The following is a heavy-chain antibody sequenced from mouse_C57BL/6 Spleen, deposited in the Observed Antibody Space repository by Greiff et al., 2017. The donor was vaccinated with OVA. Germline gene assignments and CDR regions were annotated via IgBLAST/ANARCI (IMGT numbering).Heavy chain of an antibody. Sequence: VQLQQSGPGMVKPSQSLSLTCTVTGYSITSGYDWHWIRHFPGNKLEWMGYISYSGSTNYNPSLKSRISITHDTSKNHFFLKLKSVTTEDTATYYCARGGFHLDYWGQGTTLTVSS. J-gene: IGHJ2*01. CDR1: GYSITSGYD. CDR3: ARGGFHLDY. CDR2: ISYSGST. V-gene: IGHV3-1*01.